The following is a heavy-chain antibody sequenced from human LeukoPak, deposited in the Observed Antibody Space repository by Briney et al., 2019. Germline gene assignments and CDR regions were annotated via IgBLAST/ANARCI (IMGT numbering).Heavy chain of an antibody. D-gene: IGHD3-10*01. Sequence: PSETLSLTCTVSGGAISSYYWSWIRQPPGKGLEWSGYIYYSGSTNYNPSLKSRVTISVDTSKNQFSLKLSSVTAADTAVYYCARILRPSGYYYGMDVWGQGTTVTVSS. CDR1: GGAISSYY. J-gene: IGHJ6*02. CDR2: IYYSGST. CDR3: ARILRPSGYYYGMDV. V-gene: IGHV4-59*08.